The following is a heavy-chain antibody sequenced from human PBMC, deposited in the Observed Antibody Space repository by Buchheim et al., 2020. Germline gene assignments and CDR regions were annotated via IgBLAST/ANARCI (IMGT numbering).Heavy chain of an antibody. Sequence: EVQLVESGGGLVQPGGSLRLSCAASGFTFSSYSMNWVRQAPGKGLEWVSYISSSSSTIYYADSVKGRFTISRANAKNSLYLQMNSLRAEDTAVYYCASDPRTPLYGDYSLGKIDYWGQGTL. CDR2: ISSSSSTI. CDR1: GFTFSSYS. J-gene: IGHJ4*02. CDR3: ASDPRTPLYGDYSLGKIDY. V-gene: IGHV3-48*01. D-gene: IGHD4-17*01.